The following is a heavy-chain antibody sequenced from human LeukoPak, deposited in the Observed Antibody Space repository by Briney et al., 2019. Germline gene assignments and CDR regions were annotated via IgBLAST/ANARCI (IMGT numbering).Heavy chain of an antibody. CDR1: GYTFTSYA. J-gene: IGHJ4*02. D-gene: IGHD2-2*01. CDR2: IIPIFGTA. V-gene: IGHV1-69*05. CDR3: ASFILGGYCSSTSCSNFDY. Sequence: SVKVSCKASGYTFTSYAISWVRQAPGQGLEWMGGIIPIFGTANYAQKFQGRVTITTDESTSTAYMELSSLRSEDTAVYYCASFILGGYCSSTSCSNFDYWGQGTLVTVSS.